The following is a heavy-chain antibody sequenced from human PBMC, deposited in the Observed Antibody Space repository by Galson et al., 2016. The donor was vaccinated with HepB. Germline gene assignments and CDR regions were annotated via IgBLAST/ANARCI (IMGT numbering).Heavy chain of an antibody. CDR2: IVSIFSTA. J-gene: IGHJ2*01. D-gene: IGHD1-26*01. CDR1: GYTFVDYY. V-gene: IGHV1-69*13. CDR3: ARGSGTYWYFDL. Sequence: SVKVSCKASGYTFVDYYVTWVRQAPGQGLXXMGGIVSIFSTADYAQKFQGRVTITADESTSTAYLEVRSLTSEDTAVYFCARGSGTYWYFDLWGRGTLVIVSS.